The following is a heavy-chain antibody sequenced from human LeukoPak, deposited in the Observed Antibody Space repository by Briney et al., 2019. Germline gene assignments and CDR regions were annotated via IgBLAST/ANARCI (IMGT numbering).Heavy chain of an antibody. D-gene: IGHD3-9*01. CDR3: ARVRYFDSAFDI. CDR2: INHSGST. Sequence: PSETLSLTCAVYGGSFSGYYWSWIRQPPGKGLEWIGEINHSGSTNYNPSLKSRVTISVDTSKDQFSLKLSSVTAADTAVYYCARVRYFDSAFDIWGQGTMVTVSS. J-gene: IGHJ3*02. CDR1: GGSFSGYY. V-gene: IGHV4-34*01.